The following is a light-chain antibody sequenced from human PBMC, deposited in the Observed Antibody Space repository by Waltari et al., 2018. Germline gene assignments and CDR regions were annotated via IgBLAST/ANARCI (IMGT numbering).Light chain of an antibody. J-gene: IGLJ2*01. CDR1: TGAVPSRHY. CDR3: LLFYSGAEV. CDR2: DTS. V-gene: IGLV7-46*01. Sequence: QAVVTQEPSLTVSPGGTATLTRGSSTGAVPSRHYPYWFQQKPGHAPRTLIYDTSNKHSWTPARFSGSLLGGKAALTLSGAQPEDEAEYYCLLFYSGAEVFGGGTQLTVL.